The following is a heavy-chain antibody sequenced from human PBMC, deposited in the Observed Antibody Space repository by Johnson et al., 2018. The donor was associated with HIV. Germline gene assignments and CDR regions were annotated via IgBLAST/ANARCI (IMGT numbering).Heavy chain of an antibody. Sequence: VQLVESGGGLVQPGGSLRLSCAASGFTFSSYAMSWVRQAPGKGLEWVSAISGSGGSTDYADSVKGRFTISRDNAKNTLYLQMNSLRAEDTAVSYCAKDLLYWSSTSCHFYKRDAFDIWGQGTMVTVSS. D-gene: IGHD2-2*01. J-gene: IGHJ3*02. V-gene: IGHV3-23*04. CDR3: AKDLLYWSSTSCHFYKRDAFDI. CDR1: GFTFSSYA. CDR2: ISGSGGST.